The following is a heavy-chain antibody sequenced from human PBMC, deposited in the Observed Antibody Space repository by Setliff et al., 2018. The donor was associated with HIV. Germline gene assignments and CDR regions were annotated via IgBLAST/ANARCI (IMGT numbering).Heavy chain of an antibody. CDR2: ISGSSSYT. CDR3: ARDRASSGYYARFDH. CDR1: GFTLSDYY. D-gene: IGHD3-22*01. J-gene: IGHJ4*02. Sequence: NPGGSLRLSCAASGFTLSDYYMTWIRQAPGKGLEWVSYISGSSSYTNYADSVKGRFTISRDNAKKLVYLQMNSLRAEDTAIYYCARDRASSGYYARFDHWGQGTLVTVSS. V-gene: IGHV3-11*06.